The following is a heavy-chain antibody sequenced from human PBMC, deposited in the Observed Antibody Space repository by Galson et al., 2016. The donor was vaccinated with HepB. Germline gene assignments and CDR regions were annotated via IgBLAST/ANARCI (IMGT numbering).Heavy chain of an antibody. CDR2: IYHSGTT. V-gene: IGHV4-4*02. CDR3: AIYYDNYYWYFDL. Sequence: SETLSLTCDVSGGSISRSNWKSWVRQIPGKGLEWIGQIYHSGTTNYNQSLKSRVTMSVDKSNKQFSLNLRSVTAADTAVYYYAIYYDNYYWYFDLWGRGTLVTVSS. J-gene: IGHJ2*01. D-gene: IGHD3-22*01. CDR1: GGSISRSNW.